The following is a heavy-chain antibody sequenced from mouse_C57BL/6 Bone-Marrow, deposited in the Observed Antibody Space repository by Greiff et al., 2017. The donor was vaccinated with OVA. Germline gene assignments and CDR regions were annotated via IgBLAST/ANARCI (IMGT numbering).Heavy chain of an antibody. CDR2: IAPSDSYI. CDR1: GYTFTNYW. Sequence: QVQLKQSGAELVRPGTSVKLSCKASGYTFTNYWMHWVKQRPGQGLEWIGVIAPSDSYINYNQKFTGRATLTVDTSSSTAYMHLSSLTSEDSAVYYCAHCGSRLYLHYWGQGTSLTVSS. D-gene: IGHD1-1*01. J-gene: IGHJ2*02. V-gene: IGHV1-59*01. CDR3: AHCGSRLYLHY.